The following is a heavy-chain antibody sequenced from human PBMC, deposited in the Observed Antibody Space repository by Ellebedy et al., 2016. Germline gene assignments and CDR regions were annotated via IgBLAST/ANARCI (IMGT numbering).Heavy chain of an antibody. D-gene: IGHD7-27*01. CDR3: AKGGAGDHGF. CDR1: GFTFSNYW. V-gene: IGHV3-74*03. J-gene: IGHJ4*02. Sequence: HTGGSLRLSCAGSGFTFSNYWMHWVRQAPGKGLVWVSHINNGGSVTTYADTVKGRFTISRDNAKNILYLQMNSLRVEDTAVYYCAKGGAGDHGFWGQGALVTVSS. CDR2: INNGGSVT.